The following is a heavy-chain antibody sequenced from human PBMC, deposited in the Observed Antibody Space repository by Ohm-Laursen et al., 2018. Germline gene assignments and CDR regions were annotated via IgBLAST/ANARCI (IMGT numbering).Heavy chain of an antibody. D-gene: IGHD4-17*01. Sequence: GASVKVSCKASGYTFTSYGISWVRQAPGQGLEWMGWISAYNGNTNYAQKLQGRVTMTTDTSTSTAYMELRSLRSDDTAVYYCARAPAGYGDYLNKDDYWGQGTLVTVSS. CDR3: ARAPAGYGDYLNKDDY. J-gene: IGHJ4*02. V-gene: IGHV1-18*01. CDR1: GYTFTSYG. CDR2: ISAYNGNT.